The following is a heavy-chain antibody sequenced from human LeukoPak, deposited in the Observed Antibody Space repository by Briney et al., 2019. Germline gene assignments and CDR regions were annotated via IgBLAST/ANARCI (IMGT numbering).Heavy chain of an antibody. V-gene: IGHV3-23*01. CDR3: AKGPTVSKRGYFDY. Sequence: GGSLRLSCAASGFTFSSYWMNWARQAPGKGLEWVSAISGSGASTYYADSVKGRFTISRDNSKSTLSLQMNSLRAEDTAVYYCAKGPTVSKRGYFDYWGQGTLVTVSS. CDR2: ISGSGAST. CDR1: GFTFSSYW. D-gene: IGHD4-17*01. J-gene: IGHJ4*02.